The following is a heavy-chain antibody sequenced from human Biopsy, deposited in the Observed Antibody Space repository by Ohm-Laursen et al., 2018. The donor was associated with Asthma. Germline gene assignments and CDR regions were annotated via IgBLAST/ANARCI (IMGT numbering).Heavy chain of an antibody. CDR3: ARAVQSDDFVTGYYNSYFDF. V-gene: IGHV2-5*01. CDR1: VFSLINRGVG. Sequence: TQTLPLTCSFSVFSLINRGVGPGWIRQPPGKAPEWLALIYGNDDRDYSQSLKSRLTITNDTSRRQVVLKMTNMDPVDTVTYFCARAVQSDDFVTGYYNSYFDFWGQGSLVSVSS. CDR2: IYGNDDR. J-gene: IGHJ4*01. D-gene: IGHD3-9*01.